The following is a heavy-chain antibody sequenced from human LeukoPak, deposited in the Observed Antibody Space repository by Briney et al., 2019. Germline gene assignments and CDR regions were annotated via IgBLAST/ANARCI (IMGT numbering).Heavy chain of an antibody. CDR2: ICSSGRA. Sequence: SETLSLTCIVSGGSISSYCWSWIRQPPGKGLKCIASICSSGRANYNPSLKGRVIVSVDTSKNQFSLKLSSVTAADTAVYYCAGLPRGTQPPDYFHHWGQGTLVTVSS. J-gene: IGHJ1*01. CDR3: AGLPRGTQPPDYFHH. V-gene: IGHV4-59*08. D-gene: IGHD1-1*01. CDR1: GGSISSYC.